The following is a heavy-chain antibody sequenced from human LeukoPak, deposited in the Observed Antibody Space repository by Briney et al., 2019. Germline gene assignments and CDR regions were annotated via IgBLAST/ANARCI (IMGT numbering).Heavy chain of an antibody. Sequence: PGGSLRLSCTVSGLPVSSNSMRWVRQAPGKGLEWVSVIYSGGTTYYEDSVKGRFNISRDNSKNTLYLQMNRLRAEDTAVYYCARGRQYSTGWYYFDFWGQGTVVTVSS. D-gene: IGHD6-19*01. CDR1: GLPVSSNS. J-gene: IGHJ4*02. CDR2: IYSGGTT. V-gene: IGHV3-53*01. CDR3: ARGRQYSTGWYYFDF.